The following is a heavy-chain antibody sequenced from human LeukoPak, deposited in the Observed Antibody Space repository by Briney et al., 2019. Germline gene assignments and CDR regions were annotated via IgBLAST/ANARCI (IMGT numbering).Heavy chain of an antibody. CDR1: GGSFSGYY. V-gene: IGHV4-34*01. CDR2: INHSGST. Sequence: SETLSLTCAVYGGSFSGYYWSWIRQPPGKGLEWIGEINHSGSTNYNPSLKSRVTISVDTSKHQFSLKLSSVTAADTAVYYCASQIGWFDPWGQGTLVTVSS. D-gene: IGHD2/OR15-2a*01. CDR3: ASQIGWFDP. J-gene: IGHJ5*02.